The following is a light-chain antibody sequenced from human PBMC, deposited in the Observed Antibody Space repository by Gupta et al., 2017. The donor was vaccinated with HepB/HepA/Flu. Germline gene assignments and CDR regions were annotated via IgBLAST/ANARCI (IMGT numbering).Light chain of an antibody. Sequence: DIQLTQPPSSLSASVGDRVTITCRASQAIDNYLVWFQQKPGKAPRSLIYAASSLRSGVPSRFSGSGYGTDFTLTISSLQPEDFATYYCQHENSYPYSFGQGTKVEIK. CDR1: QAIDNY. J-gene: IGKJ2*01. CDR2: AAS. V-gene: IGKV1-16*01. CDR3: QHENSYPYS.